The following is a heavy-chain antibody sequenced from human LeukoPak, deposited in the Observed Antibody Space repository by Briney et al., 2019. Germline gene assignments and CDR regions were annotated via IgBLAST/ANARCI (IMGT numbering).Heavy chain of an antibody. CDR3: ARVGPRYCSSTSCPSEDWFDP. J-gene: IGHJ5*02. D-gene: IGHD2-2*01. CDR1: GYTFTSYY. Sequence: ASVKVSCKASGYTFTSYYMHWVRQAPGQGLEWMGIINPSGGSTSYAQKFQGRVTMTTDTSTSTAYMELRSLRSDDTAVYYCARVGPRYCSSTSCPSEDWFDPWGQGTLVTVSS. V-gene: IGHV1-46*01. CDR2: INPSGGST.